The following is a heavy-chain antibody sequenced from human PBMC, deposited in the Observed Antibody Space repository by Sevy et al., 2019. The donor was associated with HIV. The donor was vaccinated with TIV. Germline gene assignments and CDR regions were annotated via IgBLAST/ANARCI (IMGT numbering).Heavy chain of an antibody. CDR1: GASISNYY. CDR2: LYYGGRT. Sequence: SETLSLTCTVSGASISNYYWSWIRQPPGKGLEWFAYLYYGGRTNYNPSLKSRVTISVDKSKNQFSLKLMSVTAADTAVYYGARHSIAARSWYFDLWGRGTLVTVSS. D-gene: IGHD6-6*01. V-gene: IGHV4-59*01. J-gene: IGHJ2*01. CDR3: ARHSIAARSWYFDL.